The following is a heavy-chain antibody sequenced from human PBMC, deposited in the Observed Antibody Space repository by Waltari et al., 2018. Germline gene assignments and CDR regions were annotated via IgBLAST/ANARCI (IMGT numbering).Heavy chain of an antibody. Sequence: QLQLRESGPGLVKPSETLSLTCTVSGGPIRSSSYYWGWIRQPPGKGLEWIGSIYYSGSTYYNPSLKSRVTISVDTSKNQFSLKLSSVTAADTAVYYCARYDYGDYQGDYWGQGTLVTVSS. J-gene: IGHJ4*02. CDR2: IYYSGST. D-gene: IGHD4-17*01. CDR1: GGPIRSSSYY. V-gene: IGHV4-39*01. CDR3: ARYDYGDYQGDY.